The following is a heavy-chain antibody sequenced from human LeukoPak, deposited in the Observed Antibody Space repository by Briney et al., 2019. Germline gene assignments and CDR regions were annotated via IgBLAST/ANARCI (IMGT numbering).Heavy chain of an antibody. CDR1: GGSISSGSYY. Sequence: PSETLSLTCTVSGGSISSGSYYWSWIRQPAGKGLEWIGRINTSGSTNYNPSLKSRVTISVDTSKNQFSLKLSSVTAADTAVYYCARRQPRGAFDCWGQGTLVTVSS. V-gene: IGHV4-61*02. J-gene: IGHJ4*02. D-gene: IGHD4/OR15-4a*01. CDR3: ARRQPRGAFDC. CDR2: INTSGST.